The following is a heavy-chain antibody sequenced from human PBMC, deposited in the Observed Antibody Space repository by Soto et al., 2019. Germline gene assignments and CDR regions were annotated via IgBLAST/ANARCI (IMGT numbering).Heavy chain of an antibody. D-gene: IGHD2-8*02. CDR1: GDCISSYY. V-gene: IGHV4-59*04. CDR3: ALRSMAVLPEY. J-gene: IGHJ4*02. CDR2: LYYGRSA. Sequence: QVQLQESGPGLVKPSETLSLTCAVSGDCISSYYCMWIRQPPGKGLESIGYLYYGRSAYYNPYLKSRVTLSVDTYTKQCSLTLSSMTAADTAVYYCALRSMAVLPEYWGQRTLVTVSS.